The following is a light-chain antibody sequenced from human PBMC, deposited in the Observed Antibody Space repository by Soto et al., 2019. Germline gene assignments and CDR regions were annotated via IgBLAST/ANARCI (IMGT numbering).Light chain of an antibody. J-gene: IGLJ1*01. V-gene: IGLV2-14*03. Sequence: QSALTQPASVSGSPGQSITISCTGTSSDIGDYNYVSWYQQHPGKAPKLIIYDVSNRPSVVSDRFSGSKSGNTASLTISGLQTDDEADYYCSSYTSSSNPYVFGSGTKLTVL. CDR1: SSDIGDYNY. CDR2: DVS. CDR3: SSYTSSSNPYV.